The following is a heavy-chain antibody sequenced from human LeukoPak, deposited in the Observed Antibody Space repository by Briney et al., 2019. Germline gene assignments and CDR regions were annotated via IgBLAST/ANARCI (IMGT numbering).Heavy chain of an antibody. V-gene: IGHV3-23*01. J-gene: IGHJ4*02. CDR2: FGPSGART. Sequence: GGSLRLSCAASGFTFNHHGMNWLRQAPGKGLGLGSVFGPSGARTYYADSVKGRFTASRDNSKNIVFLPMNSLRAEDTAIYYCAKDDASLHYDDWGQGTLVTVPS. CDR1: GFTFNHHG. CDR3: AKDDASLHYDD. D-gene: IGHD3-10*01.